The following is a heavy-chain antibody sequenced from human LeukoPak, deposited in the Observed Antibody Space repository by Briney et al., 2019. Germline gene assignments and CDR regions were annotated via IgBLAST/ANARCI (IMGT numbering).Heavy chain of an antibody. CDR3: AGYYSDIGAFDI. CDR2: IYTSGST. V-gene: IGHV4-61*02. Sequence: PSQTLSLTCTVSGGSISSGSYYWSWIRQPAGKGLEWIGRIYTSGSTNYNPSLKSRVTISVDTSKNQFSLKLSSVTAADTAVYYCAGYYSDIGAFDIWGQGTMVTVSS. D-gene: IGHD4-17*01. CDR1: GGSISSGSYY. J-gene: IGHJ3*02.